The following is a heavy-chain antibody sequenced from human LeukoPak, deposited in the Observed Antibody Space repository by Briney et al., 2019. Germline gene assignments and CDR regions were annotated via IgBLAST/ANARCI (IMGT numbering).Heavy chain of an antibody. V-gene: IGHV1-69*06. CDR1: GGTFSTHG. D-gene: IGHD3-3*01. CDR2: IIPIFGTI. CDR3: ARGFGVEYYYYMDV. Sequence: ASAKVSCNASGGTFSTHGISWVRQAPGQGLEWMRRIIPIFGTINYAQKFQGRVTITADKSTSTVHMDLSSLRSEDTAVYYCARGFGVEYYYYMDVWDEGTTVIASS. J-gene: IGHJ6*03.